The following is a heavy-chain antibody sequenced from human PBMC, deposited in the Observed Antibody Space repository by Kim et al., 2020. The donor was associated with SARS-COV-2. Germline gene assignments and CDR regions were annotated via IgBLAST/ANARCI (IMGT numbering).Heavy chain of an antibody. J-gene: IGHJ4*02. D-gene: IGHD2-15*01. V-gene: IGHV1-3*01. CDR3: ARYEVVVAAWDY. Sequence: KYSQKFQGRVTITRDTSASTAYMELSSLRSEDTAVYYCARYEVVVAAWDYWGQGTLVTVSS.